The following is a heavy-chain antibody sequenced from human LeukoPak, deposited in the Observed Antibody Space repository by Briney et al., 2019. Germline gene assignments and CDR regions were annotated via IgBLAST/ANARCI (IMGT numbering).Heavy chain of an antibody. Sequence: SQTLSLTCTVSGGSINSGSYYWSWIRQPAGKGLEWIGRIYTSGSTNYNPSLKSRVTISVDTSKNQFSLKLSSVTAADTAVYYCAREKEQQLENWFDPWGQGTLVTVSS. CDR1: GGSINSGSYY. D-gene: IGHD6-13*01. J-gene: IGHJ5*02. CDR2: IYTSGST. CDR3: AREKEQQLENWFDP. V-gene: IGHV4-61*02.